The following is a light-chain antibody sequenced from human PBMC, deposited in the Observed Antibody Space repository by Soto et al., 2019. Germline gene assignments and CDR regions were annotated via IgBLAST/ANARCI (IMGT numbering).Light chain of an antibody. CDR3: QQYYSYPRT. CDR2: AAS. CDR1: QGISSY. Sequence: AIRMTQSPSSFSASTGDRVTITCRASQGISSYLAWYQQKPGKAPKLLIYAASTLQSGVPSRFSGSGSGRDFTLTISCLQSEDFATYYCQQYYSYPRTFXQGTKVDIK. V-gene: IGKV1-8*01. J-gene: IGKJ1*01.